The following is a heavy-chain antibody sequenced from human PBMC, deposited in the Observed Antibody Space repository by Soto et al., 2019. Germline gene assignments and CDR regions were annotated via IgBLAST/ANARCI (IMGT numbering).Heavy chain of an antibody. CDR1: GFTFSSYA. CDR3: ARGIPYSSSWFAFDY. CDR2: ISYDGSNK. V-gene: IGHV3-30-3*01. D-gene: IGHD6-13*01. J-gene: IGHJ4*02. Sequence: QVQLVESGGGVVQPGRSLRLSCAASGFTFSSYAMHWVRQAPGKGLEWVAVISYDGSNKYYADSVKGRFTISRDNSKNTLYLQMNRLRAEDTAVYYCARGIPYSSSWFAFDYWGQGTLVTVSS.